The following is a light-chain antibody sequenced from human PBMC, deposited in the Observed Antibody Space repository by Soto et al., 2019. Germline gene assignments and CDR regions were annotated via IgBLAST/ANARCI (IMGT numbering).Light chain of an antibody. CDR2: EVT. V-gene: IGLV2-14*01. CDR1: SSDVGGHNY. CDR3: SAYTVSRTYV. J-gene: IGLJ1*01. Sequence: QSALTQPASVSGSPGQSITISCTGTSSDVGGHNYVSWYQQHPGTAPKLMIYEVTNRPSGVSNRFSGSKSGNTASLTISGLQGEDEADYYCSAYTVSRTYVFGTGTKLTVL.